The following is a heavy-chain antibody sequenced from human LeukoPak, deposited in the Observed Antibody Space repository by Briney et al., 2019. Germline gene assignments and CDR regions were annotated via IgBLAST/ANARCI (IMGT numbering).Heavy chain of an antibody. Sequence: GGSLRLSCAASGFTFSDYYMSWIRQAPGKGLEWVSYISSSGSTIYYADSVKGRFTISRDNAKNSLYLQMNSLRAEDTAVYYCARMEYYDFWSGYYWGDFDYWGQGTLVTVSP. CDR1: GFTFSDYY. D-gene: IGHD3-3*01. V-gene: IGHV3-11*01. CDR2: ISSSGSTI. J-gene: IGHJ4*02. CDR3: ARMEYYDFWSGYYWGDFDY.